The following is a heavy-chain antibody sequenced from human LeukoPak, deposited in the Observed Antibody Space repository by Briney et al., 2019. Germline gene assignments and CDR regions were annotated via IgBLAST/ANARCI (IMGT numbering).Heavy chain of an antibody. V-gene: IGHV3-21*01. CDR1: GFTFSSYS. CDR3: ARDDQPIVVPAAMDY. Sequence: GGSLRLSCAASGFTFSSYSMNWVRQAPGKGLDWVSSISISSRYLYYADPVKGRFTISRDNAKNPLYLQMNSLRAEDTAVYYCARDDQPIVVPAAMDYWGQGTLVTVSS. D-gene: IGHD2-2*01. CDR2: ISISSRYL. J-gene: IGHJ4*02.